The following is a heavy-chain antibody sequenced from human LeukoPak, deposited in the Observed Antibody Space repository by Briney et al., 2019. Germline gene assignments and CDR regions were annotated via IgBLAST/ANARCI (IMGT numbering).Heavy chain of an antibody. CDR1: GFTFSKAW. V-gene: IGHV3-15*01. D-gene: IGHD6-13*01. J-gene: IGHJ5*02. CDR3: TTGSGYSTDWYDL. Sequence: PGGSLRLSCVVSGFTFSKAWVSWVRQTPGKGLEWVGRILSNIDGGTTDYAAPVKGRFTISRDDSKSTLYLQMNSLTTEDTAVYYCTTGSGYSTDWYDLWGQGTLVTVSS. CDR2: ILSNIDGGTT.